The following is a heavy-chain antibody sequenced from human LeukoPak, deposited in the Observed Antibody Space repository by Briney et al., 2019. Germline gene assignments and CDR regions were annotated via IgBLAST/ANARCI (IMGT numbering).Heavy chain of an antibody. CDR1: GGTFSSYA. J-gene: IGHJ4*02. D-gene: IGHD4-17*01. CDR3: ARVPVHDYGDYSEEHYFDY. Sequence: GSSVKVSCKASGGTFSSYAISWVRQAPGQGLEWMGGTIPIFGTANYAQKFQGRVTITADESTSTAYMELSSLRSEDTAVYYCARVPVHDYGDYSEEHYFDYWGQGTLVTVSS. CDR2: TIPIFGTA. V-gene: IGHV1-69*01.